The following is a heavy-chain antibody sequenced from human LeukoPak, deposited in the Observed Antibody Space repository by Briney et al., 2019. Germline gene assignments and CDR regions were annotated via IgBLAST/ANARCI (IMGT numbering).Heavy chain of an antibody. CDR2: IYHSGTT. Sequence: SQTLSLTCTVSGDSITRGGYYWSWVRQHPGKGLEWIGFIYHSGTTFYNPSLEGRAAISVDTSQNQFSLKLTSVTAADTAVYYCASSSSWYGVGYFQHWGQGTLVTVSS. CDR3: ASSSSWYGVGYFQH. J-gene: IGHJ1*01. V-gene: IGHV4-31*03. D-gene: IGHD6-13*01. CDR1: GDSITRGGYY.